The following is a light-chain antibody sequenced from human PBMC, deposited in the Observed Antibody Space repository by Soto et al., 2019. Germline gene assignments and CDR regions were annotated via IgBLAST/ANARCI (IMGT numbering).Light chain of an antibody. Sequence: DIQMTQSPSSLSAPVGDRVIITCRARRSIGTNLNWYQQKPGRAPKLLVFAASTLQYGVPSRFSGSGSGTDFTLTISSLQPEDFAIYSCHQRFSVPYTFGQGTRLE. CDR2: AAS. J-gene: IGKJ2*01. CDR3: HQRFSVPYT. V-gene: IGKV1-39*01. CDR1: RSIGTN.